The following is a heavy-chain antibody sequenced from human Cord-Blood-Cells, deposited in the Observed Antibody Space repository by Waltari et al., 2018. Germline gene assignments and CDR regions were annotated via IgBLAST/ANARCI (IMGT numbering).Heavy chain of an antibody. CDR3: ARPGGPYCSGGSFYSWNY. CDR2: INHKEST. CDR1: GGSFSASY. J-gene: IGHJ4*02. D-gene: IGHD2-15*01. V-gene: IGHV4-34*01. Sequence: QVQLQQWGAGLLTPSETLSLPCAVYGGSFSASYWCWVRQPPGKGLDGIGEINHKESTNYNPSLKSRVTISVDTSKNQFSLKLSSVTAADTAVYYCARPGGPYCSGGSFYSWNYWGQGTLVTVSS.